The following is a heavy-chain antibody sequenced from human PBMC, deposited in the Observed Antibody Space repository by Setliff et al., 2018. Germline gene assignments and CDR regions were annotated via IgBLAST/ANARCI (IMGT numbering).Heavy chain of an antibody. J-gene: IGHJ3*02. V-gene: IGHV3-73*01. CDR1: GFTFSGSA. CDR3: ARGGNPPYDAFDI. D-gene: IGHD2-15*01. CDR2: IRSKADNYAT. Sequence: PGGSLRLSCAASGFTFSGSAMHWVRQASGKGLEWVGRIRSKADNYATAYAASVRGRFTISRDDSKNTAYLQMNSLKTEDTAVYYCARGGNPPYDAFDIWGQGTMVTVSS.